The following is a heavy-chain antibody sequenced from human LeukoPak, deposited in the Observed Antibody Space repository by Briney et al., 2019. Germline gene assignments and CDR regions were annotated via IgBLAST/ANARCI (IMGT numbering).Heavy chain of an antibody. J-gene: IGHJ4*02. CDR1: GFTFSGSA. CDR2: IRSKANSYAT. Sequence: GGSLRLSCAASGFTFSGSAMHWVRQASGKGLEWVGRIRSKANSYATAYAASVKGRFTISRDDSKNTLYLQMNSLRAEDTAVYYCARAPSSYDSSGYMGYWGQGTLVTVSS. V-gene: IGHV3-73*01. CDR3: ARAPSSYDSSGYMGY. D-gene: IGHD3-22*01.